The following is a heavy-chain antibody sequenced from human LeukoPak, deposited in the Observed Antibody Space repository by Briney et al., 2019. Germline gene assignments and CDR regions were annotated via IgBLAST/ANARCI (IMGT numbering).Heavy chain of an antibody. CDR2: INAGNGNT. Sequence: ASVKVSCKASGYIFTRYAIHWVRQAPGQRLEWMGWINAGNGNTKYSQKFQDRVTITRDTSASTAYMELSSLRSEDTAVYYCARDRAAVGTMYNWFDPWGQGTLVTVSS. J-gene: IGHJ5*02. D-gene: IGHD6-13*01. CDR1: GYIFTRYA. V-gene: IGHV1-3*01. CDR3: ARDRAAVGTMYNWFDP.